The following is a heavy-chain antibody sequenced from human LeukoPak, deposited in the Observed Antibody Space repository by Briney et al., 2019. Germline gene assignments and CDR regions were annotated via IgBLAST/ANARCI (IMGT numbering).Heavy chain of an antibody. D-gene: IGHD5-12*01. J-gene: IGHJ4*02. CDR3: ARAKSDIVATIDY. CDR1: GGSFSGYY. V-gene: IGHV4-34*01. Sequence: PSETLSLTCAVYGGSFSGYYWSWIRQPPGKGLEWIGEINHSGSTNYNPSLKSRATISVDTSKNQFSLKLSSVTAADTAVYYCARAKSDIVATIDYWGQGTLVTVSS. CDR2: INHSGST.